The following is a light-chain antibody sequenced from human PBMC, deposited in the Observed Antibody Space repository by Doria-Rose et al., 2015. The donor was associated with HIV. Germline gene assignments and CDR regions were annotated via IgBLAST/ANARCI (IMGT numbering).Light chain of an antibody. J-gene: IGKJ1*01. CDR1: QSFSSTY. CDR3: HQYGTSWT. CDR2: DGS. Sequence: VLTQSPGTLSLSPGERATLSCRASQSFSSTYLAWYQQKPGQAPSLLIYDGSTRATGIPDRFSASGSGTDSTLTINRLEPEDFALYYCHQYGTSWTFGQGTKVEI. V-gene: IGKV3-20*01.